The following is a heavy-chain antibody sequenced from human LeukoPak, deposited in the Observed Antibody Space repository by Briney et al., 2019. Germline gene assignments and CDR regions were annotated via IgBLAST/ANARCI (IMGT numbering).Heavy chain of an antibody. CDR3: AREKPELDY. Sequence: PGGSLRLSCAASGLALSSDEMKWVRQAPGKGLEWVSYISSSGSTIYYADSVKGRFTISRDNAKNSLYLQMKSLRVEDTAVYYGAREKPELDYWGQGTLVTVSS. J-gene: IGHJ4*02. CDR1: GLALSSDE. V-gene: IGHV3-48*03. CDR2: ISSSGSTI.